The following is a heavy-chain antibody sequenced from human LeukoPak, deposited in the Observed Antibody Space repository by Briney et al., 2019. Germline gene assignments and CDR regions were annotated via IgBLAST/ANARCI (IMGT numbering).Heavy chain of an antibody. V-gene: IGHV4-59*11. CDR1: GGSISSHY. Sequence: SETLSLTCTVSGGSISSHYWSWIRQPPGKGLEWIGYIYYGGSTNYNPSLKSRVTISVETSKNQFSLKLTSVIAADTAVYYCASSRPYTGYDFNYWGQGTLVTVSS. D-gene: IGHD5-12*01. CDR2: IYYGGST. CDR3: ASSRPYTGYDFNY. J-gene: IGHJ4*02.